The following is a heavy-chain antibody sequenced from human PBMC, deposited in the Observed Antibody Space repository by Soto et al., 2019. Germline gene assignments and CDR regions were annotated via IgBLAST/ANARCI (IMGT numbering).Heavy chain of an antibody. CDR3: AKGDCSGGSCYFSAFDL. CDR2: ISYDGTNN. D-gene: IGHD2-15*01. Sequence: GGALRLSCAASGFTFSSYGMHWVRQAPGKGLEGGAVISYDGTNNYYTESVKGRFTIPRDNSKNTLFLQMNSLRAEDTAVYFCAKGDCSGGSCYFSAFDLWGQGKMVTVSS. J-gene: IGHJ3*01. V-gene: IGHV3-30*18. CDR1: GFTFSSYG.